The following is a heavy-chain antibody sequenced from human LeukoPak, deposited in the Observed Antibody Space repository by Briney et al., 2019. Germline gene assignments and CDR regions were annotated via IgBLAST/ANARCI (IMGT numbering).Heavy chain of an antibody. Sequence: TGGSLRLSCAASGFTFDDYGMSWVRQAPGKGLEWVSGINWNGGSTGYADSVKGRFTISRDNAKKSLYLQMNSLRAEDTAVYYCARVGGITLALAPSPFPDYNYYYMDVWGKGTTVTVSS. CDR1: GFTFDDYG. D-gene: IGHD3-10*01. J-gene: IGHJ6*03. CDR2: INWNGGST. V-gene: IGHV3-20*04. CDR3: ARVGGITLALAPSPFPDYNYYYMDV.